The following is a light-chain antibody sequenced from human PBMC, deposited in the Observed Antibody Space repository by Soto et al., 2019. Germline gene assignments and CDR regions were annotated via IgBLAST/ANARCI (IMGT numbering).Light chain of an antibody. Sequence: QSALTQPRSLSGSPGQSVTISCTGTSRDVGGYNYVSWYQQHPGKAPKLMIYDVSKRPSGVPDRFSGSKSGNTASLTISGLQAEDEADYYCCSYAGSFYVFGTGTKLTVL. V-gene: IGLV2-11*01. CDR1: SRDVGGYNY. J-gene: IGLJ1*01. CDR2: DVS. CDR3: CSYAGSFYV.